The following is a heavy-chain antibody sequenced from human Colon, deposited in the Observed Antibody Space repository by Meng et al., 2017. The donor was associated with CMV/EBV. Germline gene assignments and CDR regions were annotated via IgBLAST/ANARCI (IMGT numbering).Heavy chain of an antibody. CDR1: GFSVSSRY. V-gene: IGHV3-66*02. D-gene: IGHD1-26*01. Sequence: GESLKISCAVSGFSVSSRYMSWVRQAPEKGLEWVSVVYSSGSTYYAGSVRGRFTISRDNSKNTLYLHMNSLRLEDTAVYYCAKGRTDGGTYSFFDYWGQGTLVTVSS. J-gene: IGHJ4*02. CDR2: VYSSGST. CDR3: AKGRTDGGTYSFFDY.